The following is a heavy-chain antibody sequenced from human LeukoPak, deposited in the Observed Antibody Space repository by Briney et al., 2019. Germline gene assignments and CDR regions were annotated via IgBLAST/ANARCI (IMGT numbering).Heavy chain of an antibody. Sequence: GGSLRLSCAASGFTLDDYAMHWVRQAPGKGLEWVSGSSWNSGSIGYADSVKGRFTISRDNAKNSLYLQINSLRAEDTALYYCAKDRWGSSGFFDYWGQGTLVTVSS. D-gene: IGHD6-6*01. CDR2: SSWNSGSI. V-gene: IGHV3-9*01. CDR3: AKDRWGSSGFFDY. CDR1: GFTLDDYA. J-gene: IGHJ4*02.